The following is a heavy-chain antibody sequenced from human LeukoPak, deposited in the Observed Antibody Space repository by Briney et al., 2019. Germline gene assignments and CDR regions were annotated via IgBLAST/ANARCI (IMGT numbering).Heavy chain of an antibody. J-gene: IGHJ4*02. CDR2: IKQDGGEI. CDR3: ARDKVVGATHFDY. D-gene: IGHD1-26*01. V-gene: IGHV3-7*01. Sequence: PGGSLRLSCAASEFSVGSNYMTWVRQAPGKGLEWVANIKQDGGEIYYVDSVKGRFTISRDNAKNSLSLQMNSLRAEDTAVYYCARDKVVGATHFDYWGQGTLVTVSS. CDR1: EFSVGSNY.